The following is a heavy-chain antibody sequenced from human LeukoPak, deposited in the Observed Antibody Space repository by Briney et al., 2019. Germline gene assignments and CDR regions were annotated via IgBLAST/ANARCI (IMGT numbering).Heavy chain of an antibody. CDR1: GGSFSGYY. V-gene: IGHV4-34*01. Sequence: PPETLSLTCAVYGGSFSGYYWSWIRQPPGKGLEWIGEINHSGSTNYNPSLKSRVTISVDTSKNQFSLKVSSVTAADTAVYYCARRDDYSNYCDHYWSQGILVTVSS. J-gene: IGHJ4*02. CDR3: ARRDDYSNYCDHY. CDR2: INHSGST. D-gene: IGHD4-11*01.